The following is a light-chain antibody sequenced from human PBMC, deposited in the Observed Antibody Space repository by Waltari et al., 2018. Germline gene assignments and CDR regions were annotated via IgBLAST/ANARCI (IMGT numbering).Light chain of an antibody. CDR1: VGISIY. V-gene: IGKV1-9*01. Sequence: IQLTQSPSSLSASVGDKVTITCRASVGISIYLAWYQQQPGKAPKLLIYGASNLQSGVPSMFSGSGSGTDFNLTISSLQPGDFATYYCQQLDKYPLTFGGGTKVEIK. CDR2: GAS. CDR3: QQLDKYPLT. J-gene: IGKJ4*01.